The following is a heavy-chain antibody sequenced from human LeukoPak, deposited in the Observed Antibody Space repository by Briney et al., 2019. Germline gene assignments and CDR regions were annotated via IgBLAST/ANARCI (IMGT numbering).Heavy chain of an antibody. CDR2: IIPIFGTA. CDR3: ARGSTIFGVVILDY. J-gene: IGHJ4*02. D-gene: IGHD3-3*01. V-gene: IGHV1-69*05. Sequence: SVKVSCKASGGTFSSYAISWVRQAPGQGLEWMGRIIPIFGTANYAQKFQGRVTITTDESTSTAYMELSSLRSEDTAVHYCARGSTIFGVVILDYWGREPWSPSPQ. CDR1: GGTFSSYA.